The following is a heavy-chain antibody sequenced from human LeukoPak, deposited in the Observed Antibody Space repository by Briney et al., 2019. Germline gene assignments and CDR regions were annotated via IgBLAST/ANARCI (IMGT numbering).Heavy chain of an antibody. V-gene: IGHV4-4*02. D-gene: IGHD2/OR15-2a*01. Sequence: SGTLSLTCAVSGCSLSSNNWWYWVRQPTGKGLEWIGEIYHIGNTNYNPSLKSRVTISVDKSNNQFSLKLNSVTAADTAVYYCASHGAFYLAYWGQGTLVTVSS. CDR1: GCSLSSNNW. CDR3: ASHGAFYLAY. J-gene: IGHJ4*02. CDR2: IYHIGNT.